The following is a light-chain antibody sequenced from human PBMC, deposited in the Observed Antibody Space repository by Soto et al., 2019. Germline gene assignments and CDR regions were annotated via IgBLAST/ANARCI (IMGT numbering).Light chain of an antibody. J-gene: IGLJ2*01. V-gene: IGLV1-40*01. Sequence: QSVLTQPPSMSGAPGQRVTISCTGSSSNIGAGYDVHWYQQLPGTAPKLLIYGNTNRPSGVPDRFSGSKSGTSASLAITGLQAEDEDDYYCQSYDISLSGAWVFGGGTKLTVL. CDR3: QSYDISLSGAWV. CDR1: SSNIGAGYD. CDR2: GNT.